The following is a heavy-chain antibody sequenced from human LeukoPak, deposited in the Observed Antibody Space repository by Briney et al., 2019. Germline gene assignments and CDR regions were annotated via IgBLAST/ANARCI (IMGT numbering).Heavy chain of an antibody. J-gene: IGHJ4*02. D-gene: IGHD3-10*01. V-gene: IGHV3-30*02. CDR1: GFTFSSFG. Sequence: RGFPRLSCAASGFTFSSFGMHWGRPGPRKGPEWVAFIRYDGSNKYCAESGKGRFTISRDNSQSTLYLQINSPRADEQAVYYCAKDQVVITGIDDYGGQGTGVTVSS. CDR2: IRYDGSNK. CDR3: AKDQVVITGIDDY.